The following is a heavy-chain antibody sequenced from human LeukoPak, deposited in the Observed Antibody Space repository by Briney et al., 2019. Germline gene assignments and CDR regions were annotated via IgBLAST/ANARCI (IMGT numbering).Heavy chain of an antibody. D-gene: IGHD3-10*01. CDR3: ASANMVRAFDP. J-gene: IGHJ5*02. CDR2: ISNSGST. V-gene: IGHV4-59*11. Sequence: SETLSLTCTVSGGSISSHYWTWIRQSPVKGLEWIGDISNSGSTSYNPSLKSRVTISIDTSKNQFSLKLSSVTAADTAVYYCASANMVRAFDPWGQGTLVTVSS. CDR1: GGSISSHY.